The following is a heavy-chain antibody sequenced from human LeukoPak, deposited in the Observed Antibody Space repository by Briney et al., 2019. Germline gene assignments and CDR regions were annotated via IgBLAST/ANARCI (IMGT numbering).Heavy chain of an antibody. Sequence: SETLSLTCAVYGGSFSGYYWSWIRQPPGKGLEWIGEINHSGSTNYNPSLKSRVTISVDTSKNQFSLKLSSVTAADTAVYYCASSKRGAYNWFDPWGQGTLVTVSS. CDR1: GGSFSGYY. CDR3: ASSKRGAYNWFDP. CDR2: INHSGST. D-gene: IGHD2-2*01. V-gene: IGHV4-34*01. J-gene: IGHJ5*02.